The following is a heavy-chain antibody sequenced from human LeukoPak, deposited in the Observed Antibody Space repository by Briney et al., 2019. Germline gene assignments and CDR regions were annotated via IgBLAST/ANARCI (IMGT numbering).Heavy chain of an antibody. CDR1: GGTFSSYA. V-gene: IGHV1-69*04. D-gene: IGHD3-22*01. CDR2: IIPILGIA. Sequence: GASVTVSFKASGGTFSSYAISWVRQAPGQGLEWMGRIIPILGIANYAQKFQGRVTITADKSTSTAYMELSSLRSEDTAVYYCARAYYYDSSGYYYFDYWGQGTLVTVSS. J-gene: IGHJ4*02. CDR3: ARAYYYDSSGYYYFDY.